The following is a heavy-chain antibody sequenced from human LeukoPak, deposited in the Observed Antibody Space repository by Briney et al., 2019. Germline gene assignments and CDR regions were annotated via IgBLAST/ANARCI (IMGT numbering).Heavy chain of an antibody. D-gene: IGHD3-22*01. CDR1: GFTFSDTW. Sequence: GGSLRLSCAASGFTFSDTWMHWVRQAPGEGLVWVSRIRSDGSDTRYAESVKGRFTISRDNAKNTLYLQMNSLRAEDTAVYYCAKSRIPMIVVALGYWGQGTLVTVSS. J-gene: IGHJ4*02. V-gene: IGHV3-74*01. CDR3: AKSRIPMIVVALGY. CDR2: IRSDGSDT.